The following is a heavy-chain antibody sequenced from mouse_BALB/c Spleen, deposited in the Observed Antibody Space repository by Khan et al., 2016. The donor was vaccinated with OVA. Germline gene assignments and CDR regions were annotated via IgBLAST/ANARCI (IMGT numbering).Heavy chain of an antibody. Sequence: EVQRVESGGGLVQPGGSRKLSCAASGFTFSSFGIHWVRQAPKKGLEWVAYISSGSSTIYYVDTVKGRFTISRDIPKNTLFLQMTSLRSEDTAMYYCARSGGNFPWYFDVWGAGTSVTVSS. CDR1: GFTFSSFG. V-gene: IGHV5-17*02. D-gene: IGHD2-1*01. CDR3: ARSGGNFPWYFDV. J-gene: IGHJ1*01. CDR2: ISSGSSTI.